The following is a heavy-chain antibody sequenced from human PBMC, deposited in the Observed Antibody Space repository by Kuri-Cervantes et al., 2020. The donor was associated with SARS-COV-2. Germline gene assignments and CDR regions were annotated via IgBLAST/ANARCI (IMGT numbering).Heavy chain of an antibody. D-gene: IGHD3-10*01. CDR3: ARDAVELLWFRELSPYYYYYYMDV. CDR1: GFTFSSYA. CDR2: ISGRGGST. Sequence: GGSLRLSCAASGFTFSSYAMSWVRQAPGKGLEWVSIISGRGGSTYYADSVKGRFTISRDNSKNTLYLQMNSLRAEDTAVYYCARDAVELLWFRELSPYYYYYYMDVWGKGTTVTVSS. J-gene: IGHJ6*03. V-gene: IGHV3-23*01.